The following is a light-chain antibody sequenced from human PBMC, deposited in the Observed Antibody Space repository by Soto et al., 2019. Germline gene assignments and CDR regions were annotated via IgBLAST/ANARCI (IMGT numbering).Light chain of an antibody. V-gene: IGKV1-6*01. CDR2: ATS. Sequence: AIQMTQSPSSLSASVGDTVTITCRASQDIEDDLGWYQQKPGKAPKLLIYATSSLQSGVPPRFSGSGSGTDFSLSIRSLQPEDSATYYCLHDYNYPRTFGQGTKV. J-gene: IGKJ1*01. CDR1: QDIEDD. CDR3: LHDYNYPRT.